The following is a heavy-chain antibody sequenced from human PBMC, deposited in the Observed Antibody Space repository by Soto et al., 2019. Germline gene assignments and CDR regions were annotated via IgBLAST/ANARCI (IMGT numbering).Heavy chain of an antibody. CDR2: IYYDGNNK. CDR3: ARVGGTVTSDF. D-gene: IGHD4-17*01. V-gene: IGHV3-33*08. Sequence: QVQLVESGGGVVQPGKSLRLSCAAAGFTFSSYGMHWVRQDPGKGLEWLAMIYYDGNNKYYADSVKGRFTISRDNSRNTLYLQMNSLRAEDTGIYYCARVGGTVTSDFWGQGTLVNVSS. J-gene: IGHJ4*02. CDR1: GFTFSSYG.